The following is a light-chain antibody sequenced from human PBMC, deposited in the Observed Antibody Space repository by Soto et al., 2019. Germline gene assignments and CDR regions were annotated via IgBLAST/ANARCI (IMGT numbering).Light chain of an antibody. J-gene: IGLJ2*01. V-gene: IGLV4-69*02. CDR3: QTWGTGIHV. CDR2: INSDGSH. Sequence: QLVLTQSPSTSASLGASVKLTCTLNSGHSSYAITWHRQQPEKGPRYLMRINSDGSHSKGDGIPDRFSGSSSGAERYLTISSLQSEDEADYYCQTWGTGIHVFGGGTKLTVL. CDR1: SGHSSYA.